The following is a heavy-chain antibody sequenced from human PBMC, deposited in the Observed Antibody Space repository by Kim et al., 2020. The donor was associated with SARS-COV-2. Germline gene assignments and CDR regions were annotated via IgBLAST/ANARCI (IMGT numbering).Heavy chain of an antibody. Sequence: DSLRGRFTISRDNAENSLYLEMNSRSADDTAVYYCARVPVGASSWYYFDSWGQGTLVTVSS. V-gene: IGHV3-11*05. D-gene: IGHD6-13*01. CDR3: ARVPVGASSWYYFDS. J-gene: IGHJ4*02.